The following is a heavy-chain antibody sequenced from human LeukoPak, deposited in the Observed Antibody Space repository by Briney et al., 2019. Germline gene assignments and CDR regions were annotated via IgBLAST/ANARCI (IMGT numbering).Heavy chain of an antibody. D-gene: IGHD4-23*01. Sequence: GGSLRLSCAASGFTFSSYSMNWVRQAPGKGLEWVSSISSSSSYIYYADSVKGRFTISRDNAKNSLYLQMNSLRAEDTAVYYCARATLVHLGGLECYYFDYWGQGTLVTVSS. CDR1: GFTFSSYS. CDR3: ARATLVHLGGLECYYFDY. J-gene: IGHJ4*02. V-gene: IGHV3-21*01. CDR2: ISSSSSYI.